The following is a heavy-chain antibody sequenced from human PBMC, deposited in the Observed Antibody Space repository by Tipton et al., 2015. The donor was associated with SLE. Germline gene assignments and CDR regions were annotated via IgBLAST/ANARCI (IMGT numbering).Heavy chain of an antibody. CDR2: IYTSGST. CDR1: GGSISSGSYY. D-gene: IGHD2-2*01. J-gene: IGHJ4*02. Sequence: TLSLTCTVSGGSISSGSYYWSWIRQPAGKGLEWIGRIYTSGSTNYNPSLKSRVTISIDTSKNQFSLRLNSVTAADTAVYYCARGERSSMPDYWGQGTLVTVSS. CDR3: ARGERSSMPDY. V-gene: IGHV4-61*02.